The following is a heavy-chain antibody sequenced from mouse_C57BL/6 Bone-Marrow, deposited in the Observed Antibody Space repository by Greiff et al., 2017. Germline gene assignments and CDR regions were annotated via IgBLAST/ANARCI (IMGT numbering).Heavy chain of an antibody. V-gene: IGHV1-69*01. D-gene: IGHD2-4*01. J-gene: IGHJ4*01. CDR1: GYTFTSYW. CDR3: AREGNCDYDDWYCGMDY. CDR2: IDPSDSYT. Sequence: VQLQQPGAELVMPGASVKLSCKASGYTFTSYWMPWVKQRPGQGLEWIGEIDPSDSYTNYNQKFKGKSTLTVDKSSSTAYMQLSSLTSEDSAVYDCAREGNCDYDDWYCGMDYWGQGTSVTVSS.